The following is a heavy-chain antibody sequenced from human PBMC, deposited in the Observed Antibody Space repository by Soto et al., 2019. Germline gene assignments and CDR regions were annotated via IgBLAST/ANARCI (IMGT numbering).Heavy chain of an antibody. Sequence: EVQLVESGGGLIQPGGSLRLSCEASGFTFRNYYMSWVRQGTGKGLEWVSGISAAGDTDYADSVEGRFTISRENAQNSFFLQRNCIRVGDTAVYFCARTVRNVYRLDGWGQGTTVIVSS. D-gene: IGHD4-4*01. CDR2: ISAAGDT. V-gene: IGHV3-13*01. CDR3: ARTVRNVYRLDG. CDR1: GFTFRNYY. J-gene: IGHJ6*02.